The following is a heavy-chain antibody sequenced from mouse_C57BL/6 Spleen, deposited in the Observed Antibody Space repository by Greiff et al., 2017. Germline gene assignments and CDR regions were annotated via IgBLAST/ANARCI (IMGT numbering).Heavy chain of an antibody. CDR2: IDPSDSET. J-gene: IGHJ4*01. D-gene: IGHD2-4*01. CDR3: ARCDYDGRMDY. Sequence: VQLQQPGAELVRPGSSVKLSCKASGYTFTSYWMHWVKQRPIQGLEWIGNIDPSDSETHYNQKFKDKATLTVDKSSSTAYMQLSSLTSEDSAVDYCARCDYDGRMDYWGQGTSVTVSS. CDR1: GYTFTSYW. V-gene: IGHV1-52*01.